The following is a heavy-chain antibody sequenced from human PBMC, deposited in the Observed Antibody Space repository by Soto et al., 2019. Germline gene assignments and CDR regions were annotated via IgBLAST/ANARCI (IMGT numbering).Heavy chain of an antibody. J-gene: IGHJ4*02. CDR1: GFTFSNYW. CDR2: INNDGSDP. V-gene: IGHV3-74*01. CDR3: ARGNPHYSSLAY. D-gene: IGHD2-21*01. Sequence: EVQLVESGGGLFQPEGSLRLSCEASGFTFSNYWMHWVRQAPGKGLVWVSRINNDGSDPIYADSVKGRFTISRDNAKNPVYLQMNSLRVEDTAVYYCARGNPHYSSLAYRGQGSLVTVSS.